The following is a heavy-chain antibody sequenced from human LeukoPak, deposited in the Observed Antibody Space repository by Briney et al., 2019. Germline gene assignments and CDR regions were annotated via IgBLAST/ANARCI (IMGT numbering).Heavy chain of an antibody. CDR1: GFTFSTYW. V-gene: IGHV3-74*01. J-gene: IGHJ4*02. D-gene: IGHD2-2*01. CDR3: ARVGHCSSTACFIDY. Sequence: GGSLRLSCAASGFTFSTYWMHWVRQAPGKGLVWVSGIKSDGSTTTYADSVKGRFTISRDNAKNTLYLEMNSLRAEDTAVYYCARVGHCSSTACFIDYWGQGTLVTVSS. CDR2: IKSDGSTT.